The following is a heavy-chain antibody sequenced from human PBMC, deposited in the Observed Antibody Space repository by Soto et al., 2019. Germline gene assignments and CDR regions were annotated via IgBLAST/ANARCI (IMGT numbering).Heavy chain of an antibody. CDR3: ATPRGGRYCSGGSCVPIYNWFDA. CDR2: IYYSGST. V-gene: IGHV4-39*01. Sequence: SETLSLTCTVSGGSISSSSYYWGWIRQPPGKGLEWIGSIYYSGSTYYNPSLKSRVTISVDTSKNQFSLKLSSVTAADTAVYYCATPRGGRYCSGGSCVPIYNWFDAWGQGTLVTVSS. J-gene: IGHJ5*02. D-gene: IGHD2-15*01. CDR1: GGSISSSSYY.